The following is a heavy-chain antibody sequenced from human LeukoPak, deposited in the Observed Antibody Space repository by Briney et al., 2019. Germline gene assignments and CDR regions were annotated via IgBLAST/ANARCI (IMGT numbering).Heavy chain of an antibody. CDR1: GFTFDDYA. D-gene: IGHD3-10*01. CDR2: ISWNSGSI. J-gene: IGHJ4*02. Sequence: GGSLRLSCAASGFTFDDYAMHWVRQAPGKGLEWVSGISWNSGSIGYADSVKGRFTISRDNAKNSLYLQMNSLRAEDTALYYCATFVWGSGGVGDGRWGQGTLVTVSS. CDR3: ATFVWGSGGVGDGR. V-gene: IGHV3-9*01.